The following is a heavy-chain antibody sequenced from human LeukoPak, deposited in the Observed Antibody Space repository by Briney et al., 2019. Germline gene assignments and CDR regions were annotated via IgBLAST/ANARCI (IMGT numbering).Heavy chain of an antibody. Sequence: SETLSLTCTVSGGSISSYYWSWIRQPPGKGLEWIGYIYYSGSTNYNPSLKSRVTISVDTSKNQFSLKLSSVTAADTAVYYCARDRGRYCSGGSCYMFRDYYYGMDVWGQGTTVTVSS. V-gene: IGHV4-59*01. CDR3: ARDRGRYCSGGSCYMFRDYYYGMDV. J-gene: IGHJ6*02. CDR1: GGSISSYY. CDR2: IYYSGST. D-gene: IGHD2-15*01.